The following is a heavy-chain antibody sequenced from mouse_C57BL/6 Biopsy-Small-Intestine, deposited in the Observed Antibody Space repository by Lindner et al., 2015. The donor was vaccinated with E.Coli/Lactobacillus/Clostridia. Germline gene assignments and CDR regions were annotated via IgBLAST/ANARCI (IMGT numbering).Heavy chain of an antibody. CDR2: IYPRSGNT. V-gene: IGHV1-81*01. J-gene: IGHJ4*01. Sequence: VQLQESGAELARPGASVKLSCKASGYTFTSYSISWVKQRTGQGLDWIGEIYPRSGNTYYNEKFRGKATLTADKSSGTAYMEVRSVTSEDSAVYFCARKGEGYALDYWGQGTSVTVSS. CDR1: GYTFTSYS. CDR3: ARKGEGYALDY. D-gene: IGHD3-3*01.